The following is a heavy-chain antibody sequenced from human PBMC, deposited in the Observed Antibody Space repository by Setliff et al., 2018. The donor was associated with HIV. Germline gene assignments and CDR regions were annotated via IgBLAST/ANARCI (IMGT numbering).Heavy chain of an antibody. D-gene: IGHD6-19*01. CDR2: IYTSGST. CDR1: GGSISSSSYY. J-gene: IGHJ3*02. CDR3: ARESDRQWLVPGAFDI. V-gene: IGHV4-61*02. Sequence: PSETLSLTCTVSGGSISSSSYYWSWIRQPAGKGLEWIGRIYTSGSTNYNPSLKSRVTISVDTSKNQFSLNLSSVTAADTAVYYCARESDRQWLVPGAFDIWGQGTMVTVS.